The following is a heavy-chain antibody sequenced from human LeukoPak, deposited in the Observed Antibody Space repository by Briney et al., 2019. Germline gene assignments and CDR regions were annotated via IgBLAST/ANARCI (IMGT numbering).Heavy chain of an antibody. Sequence: GGSLRLSCAASGFTFSSYAMSWVRQAPGKGLEWVSSISGSGGSTYYADSVKGRFTISRDNSKNTLYLQMNSLRAEDTAVYYCAKDPVRRDYQFVFDYWGQGTLVTVSS. CDR1: GFTFSSYA. J-gene: IGHJ4*02. CDR3: AKDPVRRDYQFVFDY. D-gene: IGHD4-11*01. CDR2: ISGSGGST. V-gene: IGHV3-23*01.